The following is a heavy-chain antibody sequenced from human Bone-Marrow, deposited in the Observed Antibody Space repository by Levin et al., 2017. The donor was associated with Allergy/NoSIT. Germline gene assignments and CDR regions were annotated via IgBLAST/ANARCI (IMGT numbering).Heavy chain of an antibody. Sequence: GGSLRLSCAASGFMFTSYGMHWVRQAPGMGLEWVAVVWYDGSSTSYADSVKGRFSISRDNSKYTLYLQMNSLRAEDTAVYYCAKSFGATVALDAFDIWGQGTMVTVSS. CDR3: AKSFGATVALDAFDI. J-gene: IGHJ3*02. CDR1: GFMFTSYG. CDR2: VWYDGSST. V-gene: IGHV3-33*06. D-gene: IGHD6-19*01.